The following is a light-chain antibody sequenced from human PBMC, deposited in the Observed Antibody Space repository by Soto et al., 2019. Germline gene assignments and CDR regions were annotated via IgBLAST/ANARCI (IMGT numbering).Light chain of an antibody. CDR3: SSYAGSNIFV. CDR2: EVT. Sequence: QSALTQPPSASGSPGQSVTISCTGPISDIGGYYYVSWYQHHPGKAPKLMIYEVTKRPSGVPDRLSGSNSGNTASLTVSGLQAEDEADYYCSSYAGSNIFVFGTGTKLTVL. V-gene: IGLV2-8*01. J-gene: IGLJ1*01. CDR1: ISDIGGYYY.